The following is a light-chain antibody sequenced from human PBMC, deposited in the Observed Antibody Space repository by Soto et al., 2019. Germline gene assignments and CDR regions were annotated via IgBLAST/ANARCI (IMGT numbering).Light chain of an antibody. Sequence: VLILSADALSLPPHERATLSFMASRSLSSDYLAWYQQKPGQAPRLLFYHASRRATGTPDRFSVSGSGTDFTLTISSLEPEDFAVYYCQQRSNCPPIPVCQGRRLAIK. CDR3: QQRSNCPPIP. CDR1: RSLSSDY. CDR2: HAS. J-gene: IGKJ5*01. V-gene: IGKV3D-20*02.